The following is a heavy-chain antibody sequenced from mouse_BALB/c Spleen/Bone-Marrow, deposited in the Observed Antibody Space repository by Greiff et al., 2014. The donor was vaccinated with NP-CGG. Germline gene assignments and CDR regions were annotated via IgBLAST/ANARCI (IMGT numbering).Heavy chain of an antibody. CDR1: GYSFSGYY. Sequence: VQLQQSGPDLVKPGASVKISCKASGYSFSGYYMHWVKQSHGKSLEWIGRVNPNNGGTSYNQKFKGKAILNVDKSSSTAYMELRSRTSEDAAVYYCARYGSYVGGTLAHWGQGTSFSGSS. CDR2: VNPNNGGT. D-gene: IGHD1-1*02. CDR3: ARYGSYVGGTLAH. V-gene: IGHV1-26*01. J-gene: IGHJ4*01.